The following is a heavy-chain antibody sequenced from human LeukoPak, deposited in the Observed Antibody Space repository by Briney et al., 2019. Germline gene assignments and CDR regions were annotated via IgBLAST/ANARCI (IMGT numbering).Heavy chain of an antibody. CDR2: ISAYNGNT. CDR3: AREEGSYQQNY. D-gene: IGHD1-26*01. CDR1: GYTFTSYG. Sequence: ASVKVFCKASGYTFTSYGISWVRQAPGQGLEWMGWISAYNGNTNYAQKFQGRVTMTRDTSTSTVYMELSSLRSEDTAVYYCAREEGSYQQNYWGQGTLVTVSS. J-gene: IGHJ4*02. V-gene: IGHV1-18*01.